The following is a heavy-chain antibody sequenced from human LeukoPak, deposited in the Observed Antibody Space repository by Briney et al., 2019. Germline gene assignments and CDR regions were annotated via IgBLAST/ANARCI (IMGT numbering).Heavy chain of an antibody. CDR3: ARVESTYAPFDY. V-gene: IGHV3-21*01. J-gene: IGHJ4*02. CDR2: STICSSYT. Sequence: GGSLRLSCAASGFTFKSYSMNWVRQAPGKGLEWVSSSTICSSYTYYADSVKGRFTISRDNAKNSLYLQMNSLRAEDTAVYYCARVESTYAPFDYWGQGTLVTVSS. D-gene: IGHD2-8*01. CDR1: GFTFKSYS.